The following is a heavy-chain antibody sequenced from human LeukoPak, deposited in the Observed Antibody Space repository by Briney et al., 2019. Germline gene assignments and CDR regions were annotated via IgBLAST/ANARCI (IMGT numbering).Heavy chain of an antibody. CDR3: ARGFRAMVRGVIIIRYYYYYMDV. D-gene: IGHD3-10*01. Sequence: VKVSCKASGYTFTSYDINWVRQATGQGLEWMGWMNPNSGNTGYAQKFQGRVTMTRNTSISTAYMELSSLRSEDTAVYYCARGFRAMVRGVIIIRYYYYYMDVWGKGTTVTISS. CDR2: MNPNSGNT. CDR1: GYTFTSYD. J-gene: IGHJ6*03. V-gene: IGHV1-8*01.